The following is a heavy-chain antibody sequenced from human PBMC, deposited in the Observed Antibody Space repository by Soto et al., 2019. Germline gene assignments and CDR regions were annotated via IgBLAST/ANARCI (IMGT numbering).Heavy chain of an antibody. CDR3: ARKSDSSPVPEADGV. CDR1: GFSVGSNY. Sequence: EVQLVETGGGLIQPGGALRLSCAASGFSVGSNYMTWVRQSPGKGLEWVSLIYSNGDTDYADSVNGRFSISRDNFKITLYLQMNNLRAEDTAVYHCARKSDSSPVPEADGVWGRGTLVTVSS. D-gene: IGHD2-8*01. CDR2: IYSNGDT. J-gene: IGHJ4*02. V-gene: IGHV3-53*02.